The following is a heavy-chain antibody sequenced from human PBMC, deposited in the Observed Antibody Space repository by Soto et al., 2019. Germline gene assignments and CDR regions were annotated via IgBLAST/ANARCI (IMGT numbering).Heavy chain of an antibody. V-gene: IGHV4-31*03. CDR2: IYYSGST. CDR3: ARRDWRIRGYCSGGSCYSGAFDI. CDR1: GGSISSGGYY. J-gene: IGHJ3*02. Sequence: SETLSLTCTVSGGSISSGGYYWSWIRQHPGKGLEWIGYIYYSGSTYYNPSLKSRVTISVDTSKNQFSLKLSSVTAADTAVYYCARRDWRIRGYCSGGSCYSGAFDIWGQGTMVTVSS. D-gene: IGHD2-15*01.